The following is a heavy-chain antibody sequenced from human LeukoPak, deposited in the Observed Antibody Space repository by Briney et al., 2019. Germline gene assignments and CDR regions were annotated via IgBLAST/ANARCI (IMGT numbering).Heavy chain of an antibody. D-gene: IGHD6-19*01. CDR1: GYTFTIYY. CDR2: IHPSGGTT. CDR3: ARDRPCSIGWSAIDY. V-gene: IGHV1-46*01. J-gene: IGHJ4*02. Sequence: GASVKVSCKASGYTFTIYYMHWVRQAPGQGLEWMGIIHPSGGTTSYAQRFQGRVTMTRDTSTSTIYMELSSLRSEDTAVYYCARDRPCSIGWSAIDYWGQGTLVTVSS.